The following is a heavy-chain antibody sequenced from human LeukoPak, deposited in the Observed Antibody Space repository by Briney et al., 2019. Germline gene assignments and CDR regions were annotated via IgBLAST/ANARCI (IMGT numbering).Heavy chain of an antibody. Sequence: GGSLRLSCAASGFTFSDYNMNWVRQAPGKGLEWVSYVSGGSSIIYYADSVKGRFTISRDNAKNPLFLQMNSLRDEDTAVYYCARAVSGYAFDYWGQGTLVTVSS. CDR2: VSGGSSII. CDR1: GFTFSDYN. J-gene: IGHJ4*02. CDR3: ARAVSGYAFDY. V-gene: IGHV3-48*02. D-gene: IGHD5-12*01.